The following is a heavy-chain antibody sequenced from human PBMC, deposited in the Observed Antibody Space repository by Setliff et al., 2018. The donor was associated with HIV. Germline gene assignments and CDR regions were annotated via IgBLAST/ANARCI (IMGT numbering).Heavy chain of an antibody. Sequence: GGSLRLSCAASGFTFRSYAMNWVRQAPGKGPEWVSSITTDSNYIYHADSVKGRFTTSRDNAKNSLYLQMNSLRAEDTAVYYCARGNFGAAIRLQAFDLWGRGKKVTVSS. CDR1: GFTFRSYA. V-gene: IGHV3-21*06. CDR2: ITTDSNYI. D-gene: IGHD3-3*01. CDR3: ARGNFGAAIRLQAFDL. J-gene: IGHJ3*01.